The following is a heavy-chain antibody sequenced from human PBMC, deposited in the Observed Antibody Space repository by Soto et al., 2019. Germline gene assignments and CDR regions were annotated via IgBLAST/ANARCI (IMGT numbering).Heavy chain of an antibody. V-gene: IGHV4-31*03. CDR1: GGSINSGGYY. Sequence: QVQLQESGPGLVKPSQTLSLTCTVSGGSINSGGYYWNWIRQHPGKGLEWIGYIYYSGSTYYNPSLKSRVTISVDTCKTQFSLKLSSVTAADTAVYYCARELRHGRGEAGAFDIWGQGTMVTVSS. CDR3: ARELRHGRGEAGAFDI. D-gene: IGHD3-10*01. CDR2: IYYSGST. J-gene: IGHJ3*02.